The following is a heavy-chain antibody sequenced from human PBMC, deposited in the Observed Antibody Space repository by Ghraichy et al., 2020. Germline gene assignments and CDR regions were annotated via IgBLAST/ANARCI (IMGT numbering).Heavy chain of an antibody. D-gene: IGHD6-13*01. V-gene: IGHV3-23*01. CDR2: ISDGGGST. CDR3: AKGQNIAVPGTRYCDL. CDR1: GFTFSSYA. Sequence: GGSLRLSCAASGFTFSSYAMSWVRQAPGKGLEWVSVISDGGGSTYYADSVKGRFTISRDNSRNTLYLQMNSLRAEDTAVYYCAKGQNIAVPGTRYCDLWGRGTLVTVSS. J-gene: IGHJ2*01.